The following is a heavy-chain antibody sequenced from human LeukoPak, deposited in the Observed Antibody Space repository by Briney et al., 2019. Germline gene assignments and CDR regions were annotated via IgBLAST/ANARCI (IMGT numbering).Heavy chain of an antibody. V-gene: IGHV1-2*04. J-gene: IGHJ4*02. D-gene: IGHD2-2*01. CDR3: ARHRRDCSSTSCYPAPDY. Sequence: ASVKVSCKASGYTFTGYYMHWVRQAPGQGLEWMGWINPNSGGTNYAQKFQGWVTMTRDTSISTAYLQWSSLKASDTAMYYCARHRRDCSSTSCYPAPDYWGQGTLVTVSS. CDR1: GYTFTGYY. CDR2: INPNSGGT.